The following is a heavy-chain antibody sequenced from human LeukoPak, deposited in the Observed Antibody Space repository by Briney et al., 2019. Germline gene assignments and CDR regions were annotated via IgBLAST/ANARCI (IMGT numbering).Heavy chain of an antibody. CDR1: GYTFTSYY. CDR3: ARGYRVDILTGYYSGGGSDY. D-gene: IGHD3-9*01. J-gene: IGHJ4*02. Sequence: ASVKVSCKASGYTFTSYYMHWVRQAPGQGLEWMGIINPSGGSTSYAQKFQGRVTITADESTSTAYMELSSLRSEDTAVYYCARGYRVDILTGYYSGGGSDYWGQGTLVTVSS. CDR2: INPSGGST. V-gene: IGHV1-46*01.